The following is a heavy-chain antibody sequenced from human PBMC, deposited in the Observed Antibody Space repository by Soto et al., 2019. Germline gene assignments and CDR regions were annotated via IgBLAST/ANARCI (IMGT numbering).Heavy chain of an antibody. CDR3: ARLEGLATISYYFDF. Sequence: QLQLQESGPGLVKPSETLSLTCSVSGDSINSDKYYWGWIRQPPGKGMEWIGSIYFCGNTYYNPSLPTRVTISLDKSKSQFSLKLNFVTAADSAVYFCARLEGLATISYYFDFWGQGALVTVSS. D-gene: IGHD3-9*01. CDR1: GDSINSDKYY. V-gene: IGHV4-39*01. CDR2: IYFCGNT. J-gene: IGHJ4*02.